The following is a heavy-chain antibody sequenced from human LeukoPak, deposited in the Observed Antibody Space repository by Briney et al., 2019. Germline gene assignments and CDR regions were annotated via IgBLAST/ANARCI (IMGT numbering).Heavy chain of an antibody. CDR1: GFTFSSYE. J-gene: IGHJ6*03. V-gene: IGHV3-48*03. CDR3: AGASGSYYREFYYYYYYYMDV. D-gene: IGHD3-10*01. CDR2: ISSSGSTI. Sequence: GGSLRLSCAASGFTFSSYEMNWVRQAPGKGREGVAYISSSGSTIYYADSVKGRFTISRDNAKNSLYLQMNSLRAEDTAVYYCAGASGSYYREFYYYYYYYMDVWGKGTTVTISS.